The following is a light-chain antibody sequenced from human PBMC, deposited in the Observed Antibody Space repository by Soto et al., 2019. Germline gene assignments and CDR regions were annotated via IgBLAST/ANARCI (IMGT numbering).Light chain of an antibody. Sequence: SYELTQPPSVSVAPGKTARITCGGTNIGSKSVHWYQQKPGQAPVVVIYYDSDRPSGTPERFSGSNSGNTATLTISRVEAGDEADYYCQVWDSSSDHVVFGGGTKLTVL. J-gene: IGLJ2*01. CDR1: NIGSKS. V-gene: IGLV3-21*04. CDR3: QVWDSSSDHVV. CDR2: YDS.